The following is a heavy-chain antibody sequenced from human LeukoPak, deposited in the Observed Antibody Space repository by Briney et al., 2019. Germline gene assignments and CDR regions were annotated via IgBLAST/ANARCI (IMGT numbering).Heavy chain of an antibody. D-gene: IGHD7-27*01. CDR1: GGSISSSSYC. CDR3: AYNLGRPTDY. V-gene: IGHV4-61*02. CDR2: FYASEST. Sequence: SETLSLTCTVSGGSISSSSYCWSWIRQPAGKGLEWIGRFYASESTNYNPSLKSRVTMSVDTSKNQFSLRLSSVTAADTAVYYCAYNLGRPTDYWGQGTLVTVSS. J-gene: IGHJ4*02.